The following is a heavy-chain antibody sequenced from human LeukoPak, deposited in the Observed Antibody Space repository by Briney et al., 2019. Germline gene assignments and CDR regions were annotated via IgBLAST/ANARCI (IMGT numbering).Heavy chain of an antibody. J-gene: IGHJ3*02. CDR3: ATRGGSYWSYAFDI. V-gene: IGHV4-61*02. Sequence: SETLSLTCTVSGGSISSGSYYWSWIRRPAGKGLEWIGRIYTSGSTNYNPSLKSRVTISVDTSKNQFSLKLSSVTAADTAVYYCATRGGSYWSYAFDIWGQGTMVTVSS. CDR2: IYTSGST. CDR1: GGSISSGSYY. D-gene: IGHD1-26*01.